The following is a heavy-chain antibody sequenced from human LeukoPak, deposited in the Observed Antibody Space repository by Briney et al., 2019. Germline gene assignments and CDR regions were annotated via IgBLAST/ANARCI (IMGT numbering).Heavy chain of an antibody. D-gene: IGHD2-15*01. CDR2: IKQDGSEK. CDR3: ARDEQADSTPDGMDV. V-gene: IGHV3-7*01. Sequence: PGGSLRLSCAASGFTFSSYWMSWVRQAPGKGLEWVANIKQDGSEKYYVDSVKGRFTISRDNAKNSLYLQMNSLRAEDTAVYYCARDEQADSTPDGMDVWGQGTTVTVSS. CDR1: GFTFSSYW. J-gene: IGHJ6*02.